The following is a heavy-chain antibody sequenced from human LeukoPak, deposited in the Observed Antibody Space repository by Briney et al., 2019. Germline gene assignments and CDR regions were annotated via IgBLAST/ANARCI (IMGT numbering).Heavy chain of an antibody. V-gene: IGHV3-11*05. Sequence: PGGSLRLSCAASGFTFSDFYMSWIRQAPGKGLQWVSYISSSSTYTNYADSVKGRFTISRDNAKNSLYLQMSSLRAEDTAVYYCARDRGPGIPADGHEFDSWGQGTLVTVSS. CDR2: ISSSSTYT. CDR1: GFTFSDFY. J-gene: IGHJ4*02. CDR3: ARDRGPGIPADGHEFDS. D-gene: IGHD6-13*01.